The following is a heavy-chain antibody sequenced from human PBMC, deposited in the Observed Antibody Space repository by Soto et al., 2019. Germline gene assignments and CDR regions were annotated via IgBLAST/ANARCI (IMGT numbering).Heavy chain of an antibody. J-gene: IGHJ6*02. CDR2: ISYDGSNK. V-gene: IGHV3-30*04. CDR3: ARGDPYYGMDV. Sequence: QVQLVESGGGVVQPGRSLRLSCVASGFTSSSYVMHWVRQAPGKGQEWVAVISYDGSNKHYADSVKGRFTISRDNSKNTLYLQMHSLRGEDTAVYSCARGDPYYGMDVWGQGTTVTVSS. CDR1: GFTSSSYV.